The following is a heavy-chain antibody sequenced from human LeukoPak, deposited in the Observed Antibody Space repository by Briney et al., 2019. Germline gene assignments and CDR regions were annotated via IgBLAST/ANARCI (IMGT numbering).Heavy chain of an antibody. CDR3: ASHWWIQLWFYFDY. CDR1: GGSISSGDYY. Sequence: SETLSLTCTVSGGSISSGDYYWSWIRQPPGKGLEWIGYIYYSGSTYYNPSLKSRVTISVDTSKNQFSLKLSSVTAADTAVYYCASHWWIQLWFYFDYWGQGTLVTVSS. V-gene: IGHV4-30-4*01. D-gene: IGHD5-18*01. J-gene: IGHJ4*02. CDR2: IYYSGST.